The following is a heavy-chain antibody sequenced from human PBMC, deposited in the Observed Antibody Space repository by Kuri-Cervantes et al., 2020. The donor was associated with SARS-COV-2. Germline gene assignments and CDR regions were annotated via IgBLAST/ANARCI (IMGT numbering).Heavy chain of an antibody. CDR3: VRDLGYYDSSGYYYYYMDV. CDR2: IYYSGST. Sequence: SETLSLTCTVSGGSISSHYWSWIRQPPGKGLEWIGYIYYSGSTNYNPSLKSRVTISVDTSKNQFSLKLSSVTAADTAVYYCVRDLGYYDSSGYYYYYMDVWGKGTTVTVSS. D-gene: IGHD3-22*01. J-gene: IGHJ6*03. V-gene: IGHV4-59*11. CDR1: GGSISSHY.